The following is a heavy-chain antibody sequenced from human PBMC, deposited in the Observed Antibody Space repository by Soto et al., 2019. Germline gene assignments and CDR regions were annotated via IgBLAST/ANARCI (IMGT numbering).Heavy chain of an antibody. V-gene: IGHV3-23*01. Sequence: GGSVRLSCAVSGIPFRIYAMNLVRQAPGKGLEWVSNISGSGGTIYYADSVKGRFTISSDNSNNTLYLLMNRLRAEDTAVYYCAKDLIGRRYFDYWGQGTLVTVSS. D-gene: IGHD2-8*01. CDR1: GIPFRIYA. CDR3: AKDLIGRRYFDY. J-gene: IGHJ4*02. CDR2: ISGSGGTI.